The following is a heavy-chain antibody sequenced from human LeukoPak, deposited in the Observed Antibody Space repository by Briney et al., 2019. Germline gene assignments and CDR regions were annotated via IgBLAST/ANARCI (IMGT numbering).Heavy chain of an antibody. Sequence: GSLRLSCAASGFTFSSYAMSWVRQTPGKGLEWIGEINHSGTTNYNASLHSRVTISVDTSKKYVSLKLRSVTAADTAAYYCARGELGYFDYWAQGTLVTVSA. V-gene: IGHV4-34*01. J-gene: IGHJ4*02. CDR1: GFTFSSYA. CDR3: ARGELGYFDY. CDR2: INHSGTT. D-gene: IGHD3-10*01.